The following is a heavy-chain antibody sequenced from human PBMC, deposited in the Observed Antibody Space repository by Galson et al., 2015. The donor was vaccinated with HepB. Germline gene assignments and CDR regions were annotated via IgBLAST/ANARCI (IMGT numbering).Heavy chain of an antibody. Sequence: SETLSLTCTVSGGSISSSSYYWGWIRQPPGKGLEWIGSIYYSGSTYYNPSLKSRVTISVDTSKNQFSLKLSSVTAADTAVYYCARHKPTSPNSYGPEYFDYWGQGTLVTVSS. CDR2: IYYSGST. V-gene: IGHV4-39*01. D-gene: IGHD5-18*01. J-gene: IGHJ4*02. CDR1: GGSISSSSYY. CDR3: ARHKPTSPNSYGPEYFDY.